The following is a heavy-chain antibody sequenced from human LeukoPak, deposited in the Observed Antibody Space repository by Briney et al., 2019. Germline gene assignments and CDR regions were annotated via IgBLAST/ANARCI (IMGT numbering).Heavy chain of an antibody. V-gene: IGHV3-23*01. D-gene: IGHD3-22*01. Sequence: GGSLRLSCAASGFTFSSYAMSWVRQAPGKGLEWVSAISGSGGSTYYADSVKGRFTISRDNSKNTLYLQMNSLRAEDTAVYYCAKDRDDSSGYNPLADYWGQGTPVTVSS. CDR3: AKDRDDSSGYNPLADY. CDR1: GFTFSSYA. J-gene: IGHJ4*02. CDR2: ISGSGGST.